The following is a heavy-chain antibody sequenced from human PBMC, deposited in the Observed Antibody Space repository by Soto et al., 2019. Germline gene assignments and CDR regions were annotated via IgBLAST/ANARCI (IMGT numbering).Heavy chain of an antibody. D-gene: IGHD5-18*01. CDR2: IYYSGST. J-gene: IGHJ5*02. CDR3: ARIPVDTYMINWFDP. V-gene: IGHV4-61*08. CDR1: GGSVSSGDYY. Sequence: QVQLRESGPGLVKPSETLSLTCTVSGGSVSSGDYYWSWIRQPPRKGLEWIGYIYYSGSTNYNPSLKNRVSISLDTSKNQFSLRLTSVTAADTAVYYCARIPVDTYMINWFDPWGQGTLVTVSS.